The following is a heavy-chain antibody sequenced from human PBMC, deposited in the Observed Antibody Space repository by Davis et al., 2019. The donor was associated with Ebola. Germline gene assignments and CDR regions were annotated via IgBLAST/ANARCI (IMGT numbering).Heavy chain of an antibody. V-gene: IGHV3-43*02. CDR2: INGAGDYT. D-gene: IGHD3-3*01. Sequence: PGGSLRLSCAASGFTFDQFAMHWVRQRPGKGLEWVSLINGAGDYTYYADSVKGRFTISRDNSTQSLYLQMNSLRSEDTALYFCAKDIKYYDSLSLFYYYGMDVWGQGTSVTVS. CDR3: AKDIKYYDSLSLFYYYGMDV. J-gene: IGHJ6*02. CDR1: GFTFDQFA.